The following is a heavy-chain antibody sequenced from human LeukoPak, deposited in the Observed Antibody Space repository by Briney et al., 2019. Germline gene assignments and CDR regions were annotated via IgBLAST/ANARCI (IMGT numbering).Heavy chain of an antibody. CDR2: INHSGST. J-gene: IGHJ5*02. Sequence: PSETLSLTCAVYGGSFSGYYWSWIRQPPGKGLEWIGEINHSGSTNYNPSLKSRVTISVDTSKNQFSLKLSSVTAADTAVYYCSRGKGSTTSYHWFDPWGQGTLVTVSS. CDR1: GGSFSGYY. D-gene: IGHD2-2*01. V-gene: IGHV4-34*01. CDR3: SRGKGSTTSYHWFDP.